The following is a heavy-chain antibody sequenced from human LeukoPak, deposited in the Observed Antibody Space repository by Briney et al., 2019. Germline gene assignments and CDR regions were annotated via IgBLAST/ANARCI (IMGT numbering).Heavy chain of an antibody. CDR3: ARGSPIAATIIDY. Sequence: GGSLRLSCAASGFTFSSYAMSWVRQAPGKGLEWAAVIWSDGANKYYADSVKGRFTISRDNSKNTLFLQMNTLRAEDTAVYYCARGSPIAATIIDYWGQGTLVTVSS. V-gene: IGHV3-33*08. CDR2: IWSDGANK. J-gene: IGHJ4*02. D-gene: IGHD2-15*01. CDR1: GFTFSSYA.